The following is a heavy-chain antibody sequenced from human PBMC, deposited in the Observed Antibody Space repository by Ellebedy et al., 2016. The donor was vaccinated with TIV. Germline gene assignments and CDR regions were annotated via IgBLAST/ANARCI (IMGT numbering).Heavy chain of an antibody. Sequence: ASVKVSCKASGYTFTKYGISWVRQAPGQGLEGMGWISGYNGDTNYAQKFQGRVTMPTDTSTSTVYMELRSLSFDDTAVYYCTRGFYEKFDPWGQGTMVTVS. V-gene: IGHV1-18*04. D-gene: IGHD5/OR15-5a*01. CDR3: TRGFYEKFDP. CDR2: ISGYNGDT. J-gene: IGHJ5*02. CDR1: GYTFTKYG.